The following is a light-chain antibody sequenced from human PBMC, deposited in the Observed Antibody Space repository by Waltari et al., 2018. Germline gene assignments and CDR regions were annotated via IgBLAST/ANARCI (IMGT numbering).Light chain of an antibody. Sequence: QSALTQPASVSGSPGQSVTISCTGASRARGRYDMVPWYQQHPGNAPKLIICDVSKRPSGVSDRFSGSKSGDTASLTISGLQFEDEADYYCCSYAGNYIWVFGGGTRLTVL. CDR2: DVS. CDR3: CSYAGNYIWV. J-gene: IGLJ3*02. V-gene: IGLV2-23*02. CDR1: SRARGRYDM.